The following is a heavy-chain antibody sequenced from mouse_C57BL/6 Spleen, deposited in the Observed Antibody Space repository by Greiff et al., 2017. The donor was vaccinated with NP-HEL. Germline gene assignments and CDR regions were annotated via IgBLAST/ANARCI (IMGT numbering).Heavy chain of an antibody. D-gene: IGHD1-1*01. CDR2: IRSKSNNYAT. CDR1: GFSFNTYA. CDR3: VRHYGSSFDY. J-gene: IGHJ2*01. V-gene: IGHV10-1*01. Sequence: EVHLVESGGGLVQPKGSLKLSCAASGFSFNTYAMNWVRQAPGKGLEWVARIRSKSNNYATYYADSVKDRFTISRDDSESMLYLQMNNLKTEDTAMYYCVRHYGSSFDYWGQGTTLTVSS.